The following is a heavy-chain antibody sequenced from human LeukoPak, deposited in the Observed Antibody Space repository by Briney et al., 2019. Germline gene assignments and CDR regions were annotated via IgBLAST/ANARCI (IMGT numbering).Heavy chain of an antibody. D-gene: IGHD2-2*02. Sequence: PGRSLRLSCAASGFTFSSYGMHWVRQAPGKGLEWVAVIWYDGSNKYYADSVKGRFTISRDNSKNTLYLQMNSLRAADTAVYYCARGPVAYCSSTSCYTLEAYYYYGMDVWGKGTTVTVSS. CDR3: ARGPVAYCSSTSCYTLEAYYYYGMDV. CDR1: GFTFSSYG. CDR2: IWYDGSNK. V-gene: IGHV3-33*01. J-gene: IGHJ6*04.